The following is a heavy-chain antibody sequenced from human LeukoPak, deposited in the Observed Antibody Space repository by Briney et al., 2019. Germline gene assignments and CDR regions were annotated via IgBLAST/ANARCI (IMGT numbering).Heavy chain of an antibody. CDR1: GYTFTSYG. D-gene: IGHD3-22*01. J-gene: IGHJ4*02. CDR2: ISAYNGNT. Sequence: GASVKVSCKASGYTFTSYGISWVRQAPGQGLEWMGWISAYNGNTNYAQKLQGRVTMTTDTSTSTAYMELRSLRSDDTAVYYCARTYYYDSSGPWGADYWGQGTLVTVSS. V-gene: IGHV1-18*01. CDR3: ARTYYYDSSGPWGADY.